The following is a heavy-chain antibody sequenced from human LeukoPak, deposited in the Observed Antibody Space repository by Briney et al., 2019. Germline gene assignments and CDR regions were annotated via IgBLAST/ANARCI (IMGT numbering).Heavy chain of an antibody. J-gene: IGHJ4*02. D-gene: IGHD3-22*01. CDR1: GFTFSSCA. V-gene: IGHV3-23*01. CDR3: AKDPGYYFDSGGPDY. CDR2: ISGIGDST. Sequence: PGGSLRLSCAPSGFTFSSCAMNWVRQAPGKGLEWVSSISGIGDSTYYADSVKGRFTISRDNSKNTLYLQVSSLRAEDTAVYYCAKDPGYYFDSGGPDYWGQGTLVTVSS.